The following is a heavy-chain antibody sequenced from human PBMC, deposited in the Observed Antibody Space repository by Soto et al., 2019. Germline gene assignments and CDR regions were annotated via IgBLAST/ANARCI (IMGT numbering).Heavy chain of an antibody. CDR1: GCSISSSSYY. J-gene: IGHJ6*02. V-gene: IGHV4-39*01. CDR3: ASSGSYHNHAVDV. CDR2: IYYSGST. D-gene: IGHD1-26*01. Sequence: PSETLSLTFTVSGCSISSSSYYWSWIRQPPGKGLEWIGSIYYSGSTYYNPSLKSRVTISVDTSKNQFSLKLSSVTAADTAVYHCASSGSYHNHAVDVWGQGTTVT.